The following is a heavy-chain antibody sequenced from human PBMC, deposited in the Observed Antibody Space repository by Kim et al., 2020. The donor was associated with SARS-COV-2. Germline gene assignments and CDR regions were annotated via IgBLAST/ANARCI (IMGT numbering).Heavy chain of an antibody. CDR3: ASLSVRQYTFDY. V-gene: IGHV5-51*01. J-gene: IGHJ4*02. Sequence: RYSQSFQGQVTISADKSISTAYLQWSSLKASDTAMYYCASLSVRQYTFDYWGQGTLVTVSS. D-gene: IGHD5-18*01.